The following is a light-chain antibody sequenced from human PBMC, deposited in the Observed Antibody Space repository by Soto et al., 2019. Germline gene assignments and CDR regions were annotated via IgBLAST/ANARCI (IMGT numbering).Light chain of an antibody. CDR1: QSIRGW. Sequence: DIPMTQSPSTLSASVGDRVTITCRASQSIRGWLAWYQQKPGKAPKLLIYDASSLESGVPSRFSGRRSGTEFTLTISSLQPEDFATYYCQQYESYSPLTFGGGTKVEIK. CDR3: QQYESYSPLT. CDR2: DAS. J-gene: IGKJ4*01. V-gene: IGKV1-5*01.